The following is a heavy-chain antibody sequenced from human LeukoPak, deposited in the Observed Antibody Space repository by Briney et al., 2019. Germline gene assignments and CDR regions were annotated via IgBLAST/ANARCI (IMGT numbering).Heavy chain of an antibody. Sequence: GGSLRLSCAASGFTFDDYAKSWARQAPGEGLTGVSGINGFGGSTGFDDSVKAGITISRDNAEISLYAQLNSVRAEDPVLYPHGRGGYYCSGIRGMDVWGQGTTVTVSS. D-gene: IGHD3-10*01. J-gene: IGHJ6*02. V-gene: IGHV3-20*01. CDR3: GRGGYYCSGIRGMDV. CDR1: GFTFDDYA. CDR2: INGFGGST.